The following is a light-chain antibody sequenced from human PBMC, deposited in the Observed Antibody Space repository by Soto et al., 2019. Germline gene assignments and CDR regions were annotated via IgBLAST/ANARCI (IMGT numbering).Light chain of an antibody. V-gene: IGKV1-5*03. Sequence: DIQMTQSPSSLSASVGDRVTITCRASQSISSYLNWYQQKPGKAPKLLIYRASILESGVPSRFSGSGSGTESTRTISSLQADDSATYYCQQYNSYWTFGQGTKVDIK. CDR2: RAS. CDR3: QQYNSYWT. J-gene: IGKJ1*01. CDR1: QSISSY.